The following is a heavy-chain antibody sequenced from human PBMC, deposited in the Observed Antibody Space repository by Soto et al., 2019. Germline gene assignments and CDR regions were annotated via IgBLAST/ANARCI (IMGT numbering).Heavy chain of an antibody. D-gene: IGHD4-17*01. CDR2: IIPILGIA. V-gene: IGHV1-69*02. J-gene: IGHJ4*02. CDR3: ASQTTEKSSFDY. Sequence: QVQLVQSGAEVKKPGSSVKVSCKASGGTFSSYTISWVRQAPGQGLEWMGRIIPILGIANYAQKFQGRVTITADKSTSTAYMGLSSLRSEDTAVYYCASQTTEKSSFDYWGQGTLVTVSS. CDR1: GGTFSSYT.